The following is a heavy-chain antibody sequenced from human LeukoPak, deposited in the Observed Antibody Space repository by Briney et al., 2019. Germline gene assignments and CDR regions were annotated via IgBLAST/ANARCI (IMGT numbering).Heavy chain of an antibody. D-gene: IGHD3-10*01. CDR1: GFTFSSYN. CDR3: ARLHGSGRRSGPNFDY. V-gene: IGHV3-21*01. Sequence: PGGSLRLSCAASGFTFSSYNMNWVRQAPGQGLEWVSSITSGSSYIYYADSVKGRFTISRDNSKNTLYLQMNSLRAEDTAVYYCARLHGSGRRSGPNFDYWGQGTLVTVSS. CDR2: ITSGSSYI. J-gene: IGHJ4*02.